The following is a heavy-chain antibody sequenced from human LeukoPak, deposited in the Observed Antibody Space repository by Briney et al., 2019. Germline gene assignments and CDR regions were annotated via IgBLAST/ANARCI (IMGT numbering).Heavy chain of an antibody. J-gene: IGHJ4*02. D-gene: IGHD3-10*01. Sequence: GGSLRLSCAASGFTFSDYYMSWIRQAPGKGLEWVSYISSSGSTIYYADSVKGRFTISRDDAKNSLYLQMNSLRAEDTAVYYCARVSFGYRYGSGSQYYFDYWGQGTLVTVSS. CDR1: GFTFSDYY. V-gene: IGHV3-11*01. CDR2: ISSSGSTI. CDR3: ARVSFGYRYGSGSQYYFDY.